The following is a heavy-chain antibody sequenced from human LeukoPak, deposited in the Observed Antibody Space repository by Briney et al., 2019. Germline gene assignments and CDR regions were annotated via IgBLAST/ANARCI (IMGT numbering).Heavy chain of an antibody. Sequence: GGSLRLSCAASGFTFSSYATSWVRQAPGKGLEWVSAISGSGGSTYYADSVKGRFTISRDNSKNTLYLQMNSLRAEDTAVYYCAKVNDFWSGYCDYWGQGTLVTVSS. V-gene: IGHV3-23*01. D-gene: IGHD3-3*01. CDR1: GFTFSSYA. CDR3: AKVNDFWSGYCDY. CDR2: ISGSGGST. J-gene: IGHJ4*02.